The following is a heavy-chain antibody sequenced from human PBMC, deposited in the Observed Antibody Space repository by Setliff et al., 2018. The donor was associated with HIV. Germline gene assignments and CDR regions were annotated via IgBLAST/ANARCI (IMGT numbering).Heavy chain of an antibody. D-gene: IGHD5-12*01. CDR2: IGGQAEGGAT. CDR3: TSGRGSDAIAIDY. J-gene: IGHJ4*02. V-gene: IGHV3-15*04. Sequence: KPGGSLRLSCAASGFSSTNSRFSFNFAWLAWVRQAPGKGLEWVGRIGGQAEGGATAYAPPVRARFTISRDDSKNMLYLEMDSLKTEDTALYYCTSGRGSDAIAIDYWGQGTPVTVSS. CDR1: GFSSTNSRFSFNFAW.